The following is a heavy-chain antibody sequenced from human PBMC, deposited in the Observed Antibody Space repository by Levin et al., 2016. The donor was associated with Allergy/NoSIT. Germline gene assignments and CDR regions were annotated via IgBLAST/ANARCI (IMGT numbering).Heavy chain of an antibody. Sequence: WIRQPPGKGLEWVAVISYDGSNKYYADSVKGRFTISRDNSKNTLYLQMNSLRAEDTAVYYCARDFQIDYGDYSLDYWGQGTLVTVSS. CDR2: ISYDGSNK. V-gene: IGHV3-30-3*01. J-gene: IGHJ4*02. CDR3: ARDFQIDYGDYSLDY. D-gene: IGHD4-17*01.